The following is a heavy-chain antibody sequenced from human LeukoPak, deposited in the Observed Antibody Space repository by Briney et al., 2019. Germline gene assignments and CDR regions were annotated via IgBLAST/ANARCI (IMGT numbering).Heavy chain of an antibody. V-gene: IGHV3-30*02. J-gene: IGHJ4*02. CDR1: GFTFSSYG. CDR3: AKDRELLSLGDY. CDR2: IRYDGSNK. Sequence: GGSLRLSCAASGFTFSSYGMHWVRQAPGKGLEGVAFIRYDGSNKYYADSVKGRFTISRNNSKNTLYLQMNSLRAEDTAVYYCAKDRELLSLGDYWGQGTLVTVSS. D-gene: IGHD1-26*01.